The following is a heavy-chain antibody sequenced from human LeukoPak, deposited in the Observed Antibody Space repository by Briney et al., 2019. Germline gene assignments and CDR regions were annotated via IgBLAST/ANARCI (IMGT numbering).Heavy chain of an antibody. CDR2: IIPIFGTA. Sequence: SVKVSCKASGGTFSSYAISWVRQAPGQGLEWMGGIIPIFGTANYARKFQGRVTTTADESTSTAYMELSSLRSEDTAVYYCAVEVVVAATFDYWGQGTLVTVSS. CDR1: GGTFSSYA. D-gene: IGHD2-15*01. V-gene: IGHV1-69*13. CDR3: AVEVVVAATFDY. J-gene: IGHJ4*02.